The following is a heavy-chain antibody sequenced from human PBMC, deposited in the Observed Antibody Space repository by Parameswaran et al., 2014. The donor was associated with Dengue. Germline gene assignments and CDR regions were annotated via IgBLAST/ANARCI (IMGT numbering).Heavy chain of an antibody. J-gene: IGHJ4*02. D-gene: IGHD3-22*01. CDR3: AKVTRDSSGYYLFYFDS. V-gene: IGHV3-66*02. CDR2: VYSGGST. Sequence: RWIRQPPGKGLEWVSGVYSGGSTYYADSVKGRFTISRDNSKNTLNLQMNSLRAEDTAVYYCAKVTRDSSGYYLFYFDSWGQGTLVTVSS.